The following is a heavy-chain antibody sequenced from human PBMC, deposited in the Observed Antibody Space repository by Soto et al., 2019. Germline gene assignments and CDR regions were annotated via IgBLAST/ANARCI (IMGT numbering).Heavy chain of an antibody. CDR3: VNQRGAGKTYYYNMDV. Sequence: EVQLLESGGGLVQPGGSLRLSCETSGFSFNTYAMTWVRQAQGMGLEWVAVINYSGRTTFHAQSVKGRFTISRDNSRNTVLLQMDSLRAEDTAVYYGVNQRGAGKTYYYNMDVWGLGTTVIVSS. V-gene: IGHV3-23*01. J-gene: IGHJ6*02. D-gene: IGHD3-10*01. CDR1: GFSFNTYA. CDR2: INYSGRTT.